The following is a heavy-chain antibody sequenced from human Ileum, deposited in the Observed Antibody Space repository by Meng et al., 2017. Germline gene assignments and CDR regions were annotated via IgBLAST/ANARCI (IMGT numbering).Heavy chain of an antibody. Sequence: GESLKISCVASGFTFSNFGMHWVRQAPGKGLEWVAVIWVDGSNKFYGDSVKGRFTVSRDNSKNTLYVQMNSLRAEDTAVYYCVRSPRGHNYGYSNLDYWGQGTLVTVSS. V-gene: IGHV3-33*01. CDR3: VRSPRGHNYGYSNLDY. J-gene: IGHJ4*02. CDR1: GFTFSNFG. CDR2: IWVDGSNK. D-gene: IGHD5-18*01.